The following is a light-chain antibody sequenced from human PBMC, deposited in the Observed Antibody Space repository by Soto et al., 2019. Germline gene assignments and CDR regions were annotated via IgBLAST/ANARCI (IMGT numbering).Light chain of an antibody. Sequence: ESVLTQSPGTLSLSPGERATLSCRASQSVSSNSLAWYQQKPGQAPRLLIYGASSRATGTPDRFSGSGSGTDFTLTISRLEPEDLAVYYCQQFGGSPPSWTFGQGTKVEI. CDR2: GAS. CDR3: QQFGGSPPSWT. CDR1: QSVSSNS. V-gene: IGKV3-20*01. J-gene: IGKJ1*01.